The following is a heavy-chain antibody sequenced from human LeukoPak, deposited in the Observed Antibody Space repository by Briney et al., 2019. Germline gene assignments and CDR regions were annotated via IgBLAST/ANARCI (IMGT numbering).Heavy chain of an antibody. J-gene: IGHJ4*02. CDR3: ARLGATNPFYFDY. CDR2: IYYSGST. CDR1: GGSFSGYY. D-gene: IGHD1-26*01. Sequence: SETLSLTCAVYGGSFSGYYWSWIRQPPGKGLECIGYIYYSGSTNYNPSLKSRVTISVDTSKNQFSLKLSSVTAADTAVYYCARLGATNPFYFDYWGQGILVTVSS. V-gene: IGHV4-59*01.